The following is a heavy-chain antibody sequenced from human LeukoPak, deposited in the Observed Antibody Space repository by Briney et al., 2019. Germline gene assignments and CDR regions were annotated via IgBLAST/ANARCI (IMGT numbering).Heavy chain of an antibody. J-gene: IGHJ4*02. CDR1: GGSISSHY. CDR2: IYYSGST. Sequence: SETLSLTCTVSGGSISSHYWSWIRQPPGKGLEWIGYIYYSGSTNYNPSLKSRVTISVDTSKNQFSLKLSSVTAADTAVYYCARVPTSGYWGQGTLVTVSS. D-gene: IGHD3-10*01. V-gene: IGHV4-59*11. CDR3: ARVPTSGY.